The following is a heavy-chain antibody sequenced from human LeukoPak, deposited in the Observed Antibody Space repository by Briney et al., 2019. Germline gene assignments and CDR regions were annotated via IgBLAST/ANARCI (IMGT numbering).Heavy chain of an antibody. V-gene: IGHV3-74*01. CDR3: AKDLFDSSGYYDY. Sequence: GGSLRLSCAASGFSFSSYWMHWVRQAPGEGLVWVSRINRDGSTTSYADSVKGRFTISRDNAKNTLYLQMNSLRAEDTAVYYCAKDLFDSSGYYDYWGQGTLVTVSS. CDR1: GFSFSSYW. D-gene: IGHD3-22*01. J-gene: IGHJ4*02. CDR2: INRDGSTT.